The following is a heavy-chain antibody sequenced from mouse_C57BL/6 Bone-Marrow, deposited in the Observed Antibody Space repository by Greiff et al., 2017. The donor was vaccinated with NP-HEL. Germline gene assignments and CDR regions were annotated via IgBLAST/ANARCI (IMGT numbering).Heavy chain of an antibody. J-gene: IGHJ1*03. CDR2: INPYNGGT. Sequence: VQLQQSGPVLVKPGASVKMSCKASGYTFTDYYMNWVKQSHGKSLEWIGVINPYNGGTSYNQKFKGKATLTVDKSSSTAYMELNSLTSEDSAVYYCAREGDYYGSPWYFDVWGTGTTVTVSS. D-gene: IGHD1-1*01. V-gene: IGHV1-19*01. CDR1: GYTFTDYY. CDR3: AREGDYYGSPWYFDV.